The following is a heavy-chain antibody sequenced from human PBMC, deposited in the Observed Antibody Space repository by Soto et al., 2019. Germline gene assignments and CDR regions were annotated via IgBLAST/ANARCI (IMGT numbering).Heavy chain of an antibody. CDR2: IWYDGSNK. V-gene: IGHV3-33*01. CDR1: GFTFSSYG. CDR3: ARERIAVAVGAFYI. J-gene: IGHJ3*02. D-gene: IGHD6-19*01. Sequence: GGSLRLSCAASGFTFSSYGMHWVRQAPGKGLEWVAVIWYDGSNKYYADSVKGRFTISRDNSKNTLYLQMNSLRAEDTAVYYCARERIAVAVGAFYIWSQGTMVTVSS.